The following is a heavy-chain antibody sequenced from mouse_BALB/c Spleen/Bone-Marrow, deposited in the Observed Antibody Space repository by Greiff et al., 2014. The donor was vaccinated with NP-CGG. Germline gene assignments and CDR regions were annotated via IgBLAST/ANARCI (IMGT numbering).Heavy chain of an antibody. V-gene: IGHV1-87*01. CDR3: ARYYYGSSYGYFDV. Sequence: VQLQQSGAELARPGASVKLSCKASGYTFTSYWMQWVKQRPGQGLEWIGAIYPGDGDTRYTQKFKGKATLTADKPSSTAYMQLSSLASEDSAVYYCARYYYGSSYGYFDVWGAGTTVTVSP. D-gene: IGHD1-1*01. CDR1: GYTFTSYW. J-gene: IGHJ1*01. CDR2: IYPGDGDT.